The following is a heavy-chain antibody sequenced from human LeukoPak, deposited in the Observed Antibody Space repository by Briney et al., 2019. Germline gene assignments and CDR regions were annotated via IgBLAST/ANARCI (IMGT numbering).Heavy chain of an antibody. J-gene: IGHJ4*02. CDR1: GGSISSGGYS. D-gene: IGHD3-10*01. CDR2: IYHSGST. CDR3: ARGSGYYYGSGSFDY. Sequence: SETLSLTCAVSGGSISSGGYSWSWIRQPPGKGLEWIGYIYHSGSTYYNPSLKSRVTISVDRSKNQFSLKLSSVTAADTAVYYCARGSGYYYGSGSFDYWGQGTLVTVSS. V-gene: IGHV4-30-2*01.